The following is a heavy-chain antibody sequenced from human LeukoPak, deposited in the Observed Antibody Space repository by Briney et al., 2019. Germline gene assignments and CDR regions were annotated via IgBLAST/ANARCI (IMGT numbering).Heavy chain of an antibody. CDR2: IYYSGST. J-gene: IGHJ2*01. Sequence: PSETLSLTCTVSGGSISSYYWSWIRQPSGKGLEWIGYIYYSGSTNYNPSLKSRVTISVDTSKNQFSLKLSSVTAADTAVYYCAKTVAGYWYFDLWGRGTLVTVSS. CDR3: AKTVAGYWYFDL. D-gene: IGHD6-19*01. V-gene: IGHV4-59*08. CDR1: GGSISSYY.